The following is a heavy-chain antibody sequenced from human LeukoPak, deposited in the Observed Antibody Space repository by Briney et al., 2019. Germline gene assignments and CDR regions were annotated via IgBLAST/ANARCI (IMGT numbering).Heavy chain of an antibody. CDR3: ARHLPYSSGWYFDY. Sequence: PGGSLRLPCAASGFTVSSNYMSWVRQAPGKGLEWVSVIYSGGSTYYADSVKGRFTISRDNSKNTLYLQMNSLRAEDTAVYYCARHLPYSSGWYFDYWGQGTLVTVSS. V-gene: IGHV3-66*04. CDR2: IYSGGST. D-gene: IGHD6-19*01. CDR1: GFTVSSNY. J-gene: IGHJ4*02.